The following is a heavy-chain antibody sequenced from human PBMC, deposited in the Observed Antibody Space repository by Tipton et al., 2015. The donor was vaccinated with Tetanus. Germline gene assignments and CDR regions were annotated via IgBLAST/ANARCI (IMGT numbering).Heavy chain of an antibody. CDR1: GYSISSGYY. CDR2: IYRSGSA. V-gene: IGHV4-38-2*01. J-gene: IGHJ4*02. Sequence: TLSLTCVVSGYSISSGYYWGWIRQPPGKGPEWIASIYRSGSAPYNPSLKSRVTISVDTSKNQFSLTLSSLTAADTAVYYCARVPPLATVYFDYWGQGTLVTVSS. D-gene: IGHD5-24*01. CDR3: ARVPPLATVYFDY.